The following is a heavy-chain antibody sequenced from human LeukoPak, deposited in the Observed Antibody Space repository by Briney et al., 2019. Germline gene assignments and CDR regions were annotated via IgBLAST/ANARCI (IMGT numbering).Heavy chain of an antibody. J-gene: IGHJ4*02. CDR1: GXTFSSYA. D-gene: IGHD3-22*01. Sequence: GGSLRLSWAASGXTFSSYAMSWVRQAPGKGLEWVSAISGSGGSTYYADSVKGRFTISRDNSKNTLYLQMNSLRAEDTAVYYCAKSYDSSGYYYFDYWGQGTLVTVSS. V-gene: IGHV3-23*01. CDR2: ISGSGGST. CDR3: AKSYDSSGYYYFDY.